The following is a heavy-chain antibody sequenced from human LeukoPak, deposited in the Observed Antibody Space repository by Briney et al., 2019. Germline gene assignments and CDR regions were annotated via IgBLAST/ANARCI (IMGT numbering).Heavy chain of an antibody. D-gene: IGHD3-22*01. V-gene: IGHV3-23*01. J-gene: IGHJ4*02. CDR3: TKDYDTVGYYSSDY. CDR2: LSGSGTTT. CDR1: GFTLSGYA. Sequence: AGSLRLSRAASGFTLSGYAMSWVRQVPGKGLEWVSTLSGSGTTTFYANSVKGRFTISRDSSKNTLYLQMNNLRAADTALYYCTKDYDTVGYYSSDYWGQGTLVTVSS.